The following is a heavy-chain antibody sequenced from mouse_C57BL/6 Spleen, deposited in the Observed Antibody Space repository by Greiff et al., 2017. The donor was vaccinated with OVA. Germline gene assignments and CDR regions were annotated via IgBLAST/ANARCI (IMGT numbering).Heavy chain of an antibody. D-gene: IGHD1-1*01. J-gene: IGHJ2*01. Sequence: VQLQQPGAELVRPGSSVKLSCKASGYTFTSYWMHWVKQRPIQGLEWIGNIDPSDSETHSNQKFKDKATLTVDKSSCTAYMQLSSLASDDSAVYYCARDYGSEGNFDYWGQGTTLTVSS. CDR1: GYTFTSYW. CDR3: ARDYGSEGNFDY. V-gene: IGHV1-52*01. CDR2: IDPSDSET.